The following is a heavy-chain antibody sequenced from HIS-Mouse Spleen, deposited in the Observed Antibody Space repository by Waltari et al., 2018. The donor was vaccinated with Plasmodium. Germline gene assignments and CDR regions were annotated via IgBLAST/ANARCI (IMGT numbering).Heavy chain of an antibody. D-gene: IGHD7-27*01. J-gene: IGHJ4*02. V-gene: IGHV1-2*02. CDR2: INPNSCGT. Sequence: QVPLVQSGAEVKKPGASVKVSCNASGYTFTGYYIHWVRQAPGQGLEWMGWINPNSCGTNYAQKFQGRVTMTRDTSISTAYMELSRLRSDDTAVYYCARDSVTGALDYWGQGTLVTVSS. CDR1: GYTFTGYY. CDR3: ARDSVTGALDY.